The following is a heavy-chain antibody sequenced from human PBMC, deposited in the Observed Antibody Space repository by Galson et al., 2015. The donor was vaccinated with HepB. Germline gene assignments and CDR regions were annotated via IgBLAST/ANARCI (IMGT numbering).Heavy chain of an antibody. D-gene: IGHD2-2*01. CDR2: ISYDGSNK. Sequence: SLRLSCAASGSTFSGCGMHWVRQAPGKGLEWVAVISYDGSNKYYADSVKGRFTISRDNSKNTMYLEMNDLRVEDTAVYYCAKIPFPIVLVPVPLDYWGQGTLVTVPS. CDR3: AKIPFPIVLVPVPLDY. V-gene: IGHV3-30*18. CDR1: GSTFSGCG. J-gene: IGHJ4*02.